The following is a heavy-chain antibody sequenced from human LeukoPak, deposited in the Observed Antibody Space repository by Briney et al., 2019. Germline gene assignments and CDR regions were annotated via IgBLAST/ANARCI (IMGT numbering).Heavy chain of an antibody. CDR2: ISYNSNYI. J-gene: IGHJ4*02. Sequence: GGSLRLSCAASGFTFNNVWMSWVRQAPGKGLEWVSFISYNSNYIFYADSVKGRFTISRDNAKNSLYLQMNSLRAEDTAVYYCARADYYETSGPFGYWGQGTLVIVSS. CDR1: GFTFNNVW. D-gene: IGHD3-22*01. V-gene: IGHV3-21*01. CDR3: ARADYYETSGPFGY.